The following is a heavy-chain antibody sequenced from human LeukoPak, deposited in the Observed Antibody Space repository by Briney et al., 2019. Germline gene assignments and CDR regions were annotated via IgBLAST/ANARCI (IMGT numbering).Heavy chain of an antibody. V-gene: IGHV3-33*01. Sequence: GGSLRLSCAASGFTFNNYGMHWVRQAPGKGLEWVAVIWYDGSNKYYADSVKGRFTISRDNSKNTLYLQMNSLRAEDTAVYYCARGREYDFWSGYYFFRDWFDPWGQRTLVTVSS. CDR3: ARGREYDFWSGYYFFRDWFDP. CDR1: GFTFNNYG. J-gene: IGHJ5*02. D-gene: IGHD3-3*01. CDR2: IWYDGSNK.